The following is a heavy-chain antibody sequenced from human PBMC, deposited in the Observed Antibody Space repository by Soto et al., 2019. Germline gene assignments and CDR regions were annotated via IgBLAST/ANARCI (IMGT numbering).Heavy chain of an antibody. Sequence: GGSLRLSCAASGFTFSSYAMSWVRQAPGKGLEWVSAISGSGGSTYYADSVKGRFTISRDNSKNTLYLQMSSLRPDDTAMYYCARERYQVLSDGMDVWGQGTSVIVSS. J-gene: IGHJ6*02. CDR2: ISGSGGST. CDR3: ARERYQVLSDGMDV. CDR1: GFTFSSYA. V-gene: IGHV3-23*01. D-gene: IGHD2-2*01.